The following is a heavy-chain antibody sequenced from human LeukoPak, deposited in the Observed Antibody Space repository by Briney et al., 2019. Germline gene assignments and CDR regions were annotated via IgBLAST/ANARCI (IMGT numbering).Heavy chain of an antibody. CDR1: GDSISNHY. V-gene: IGHV4-59*11. Sequence: SETLSLTCTVSGDSISNHYWTWIRQPPGRGLEWIACVSYSGSTNHNPSLKSRVTMSVDTSKNQFYLKLSSVTAADTAVYFCAGGYYFGSWGQGTLVTVSS. CDR2: VSYSGST. CDR3: AGGYYFGS. D-gene: IGHD3-16*01. J-gene: IGHJ4*01.